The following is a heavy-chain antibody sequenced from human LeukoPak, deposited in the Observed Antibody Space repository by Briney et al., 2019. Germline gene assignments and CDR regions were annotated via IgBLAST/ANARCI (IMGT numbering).Heavy chain of an antibody. CDR2: ISAYNGNT. J-gene: IGHJ4*02. Sequence: GASVKVSCKASGYTFTSYGISWVRQAPGQGLEWMGWISAYNGNTNYAQKLQGRVTMTTDTSTSTAYMELRSLRSDDTAVYYCARDLEWELRPGTFDYWGQGTLVTVSS. D-gene: IGHD1-26*01. V-gene: IGHV1-18*01. CDR1: GYTFTSYG. CDR3: ARDLEWELRPGTFDY.